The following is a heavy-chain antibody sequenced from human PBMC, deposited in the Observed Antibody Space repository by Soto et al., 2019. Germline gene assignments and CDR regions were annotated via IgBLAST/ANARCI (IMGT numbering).Heavy chain of an antibody. CDR3: VRVPAY. CDR1: GGSISSGGYS. J-gene: IGHJ4*02. CDR2: IYHSGST. V-gene: IGHV4-30-2*01. Sequence: QLQLQESGSGLVKPSQTLSLTCAVSGGSISSGGYSWSWIRQPPGKGLDWIGYIYHSGSTYYNPSLKSRVTISVDRSNNQLSLKLIYVTAAATAVYYCVRVPAYWGQGTLVTVSS.